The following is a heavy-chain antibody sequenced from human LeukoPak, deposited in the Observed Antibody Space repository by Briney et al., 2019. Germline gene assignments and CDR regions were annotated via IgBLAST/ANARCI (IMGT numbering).Heavy chain of an antibody. Sequence: GGSLRLSCAASGFTFSSYAMSWVRQAPGKGLEWISAISGSGGSTYYADPVKGRFTISRDNSKNTLYLQMNSLRAEDTAVYYCARKYGGRDYYYYMDVWGKGTTVTVSS. CDR2: ISGSGGST. D-gene: IGHD4-23*01. J-gene: IGHJ6*03. CDR3: ARKYGGRDYYYYMDV. V-gene: IGHV3-23*01. CDR1: GFTFSSYA.